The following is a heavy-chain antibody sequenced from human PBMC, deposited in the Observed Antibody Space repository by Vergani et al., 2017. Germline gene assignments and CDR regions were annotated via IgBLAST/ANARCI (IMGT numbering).Heavy chain of an antibody. V-gene: IGHV2-70*01. CDR2: IDWDDDK. J-gene: IGHJ3*02. CDR3: ARMPLDDGGNSDAFDI. D-gene: IGHD4-23*01. Sequence: QVTLRESGPALVKPTQTPTLTCTFSGFSLSTSGMCVSWIRQPPGNALEWLALIDWDDDKYYSTSLRTRGTIPKYTPKNQVILTMTNMDPVDAATYYCARMPLDDGGNSDAFDIWGQGTMVTVSS. CDR1: GFSLSTSGMC.